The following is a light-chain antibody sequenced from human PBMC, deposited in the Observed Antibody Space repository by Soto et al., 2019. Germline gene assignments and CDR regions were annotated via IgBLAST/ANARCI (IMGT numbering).Light chain of an antibody. V-gene: IGKV1-39*01. CDR2: AAS. J-gene: IGKJ2*01. CDR3: QQSYSTPHT. Sequence: DIQMTQSPSSLSASVGDRVTITCRASQSISSYLNWYQQKPGKAPKLLIYAASSLQSGVPSRFGGSGSATDFTLTISSLPPEDFAAYYWQQSYSTPHTFGQGTKLEIK. CDR1: QSISSY.